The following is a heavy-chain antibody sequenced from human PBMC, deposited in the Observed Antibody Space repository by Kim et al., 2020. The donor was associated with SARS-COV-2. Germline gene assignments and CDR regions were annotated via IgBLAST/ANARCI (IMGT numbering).Heavy chain of an antibody. CDR3: AGRAPRGVFGS. J-gene: IGHJ4*02. Sequence: YTPSLRSRVTIPRDTSKKQFSLKLTSVTAADTAVYYCAGRAPRGVFGSWGQGTLVTVSS. V-gene: IGHV4-59*08. D-gene: IGHD3-10*01.